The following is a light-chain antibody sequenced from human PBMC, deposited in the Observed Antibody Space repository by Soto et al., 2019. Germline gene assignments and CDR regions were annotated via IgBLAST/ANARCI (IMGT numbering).Light chain of an antibody. CDR1: QGISTY. J-gene: IGKJ2*01. Sequence: DIQMTQSPSSLSASVGDTVTITCRASQGISTYINWYQQNPGKAPKLLMYDASTLESGVASRFSGSGSGPDFTLTIYSLQPEDFATYYCQQSYNTPHTFGQGTKLEIK. V-gene: IGKV1-39*01. CDR3: QQSYNTPHT. CDR2: DAS.